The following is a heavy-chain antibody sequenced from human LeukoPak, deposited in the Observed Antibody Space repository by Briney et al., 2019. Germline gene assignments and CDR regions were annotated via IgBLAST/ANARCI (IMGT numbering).Heavy chain of an antibody. J-gene: IGHJ4*02. CDR2: ISYDGSNK. V-gene: IGHV3-30*18. D-gene: IGHD6-19*01. CDR3: AKDRYVAGKSPPDY. CDR1: GFTSSSYG. Sequence: GGSLRLSCAASGFTSSSYGMHWVRQAPGKGLEWVAVISYDGSNKYYADSVKGRFTISRDNSKNTLYLQMNSLRAEDTAVYYCAKDRYVAGKSPPDYWGQGTLVTVSS.